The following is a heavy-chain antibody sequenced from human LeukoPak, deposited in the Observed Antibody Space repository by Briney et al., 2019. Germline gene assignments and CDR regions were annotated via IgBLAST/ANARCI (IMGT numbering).Heavy chain of an antibody. Sequence: GESLKISCKGSGYSFTSYWIGWVRQMPGKGLEWMGIIYPGDSDTRYSPSFQGQVTISADKSISTAYLQWSSLKASDTAMYYCARRRRLVGGEGWFDPWGQGTLVTVSS. CDR3: ARRRRLVGGEGWFDP. J-gene: IGHJ5*02. D-gene: IGHD6-19*01. CDR2: IYPGDSDT. V-gene: IGHV5-51*01. CDR1: GYSFTSYW.